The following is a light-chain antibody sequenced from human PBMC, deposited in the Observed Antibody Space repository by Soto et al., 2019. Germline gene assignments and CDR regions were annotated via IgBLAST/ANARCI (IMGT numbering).Light chain of an antibody. J-gene: IGKJ4*01. Sequence: EIVMTHSPATLSVSPGERATLSCRASQSVSSNLAWYQQKPGQAPRLLIYGASTRATGIPARFSGSGSGTEFTLIISSLQSEDFAVYYCQQYNDWPLTFGGGTKVDI. V-gene: IGKV3-15*01. CDR2: GAS. CDR3: QQYNDWPLT. CDR1: QSVSSN.